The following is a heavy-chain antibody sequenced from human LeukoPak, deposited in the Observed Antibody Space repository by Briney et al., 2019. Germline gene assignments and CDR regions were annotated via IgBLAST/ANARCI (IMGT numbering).Heavy chain of an antibody. D-gene: IGHD5-18*01. CDR1: GVSLSTSGVG. CDR3: AHSHVFSYGSFHDAYDI. CDR2: IYWDDDS. V-gene: IGHV2-5*02. Sequence: SGPTLVKPTQTLTLTCSLSGVSLSTSGVGVGWIRQPPGKALEWLAVIYWDDDSRYSPSLKSRLTIAKDTSKNQVVLTLTNMGSVDTATYYCAHSHVFSYGSFHDAYDIWGLGMLVTVSS. J-gene: IGHJ3*02.